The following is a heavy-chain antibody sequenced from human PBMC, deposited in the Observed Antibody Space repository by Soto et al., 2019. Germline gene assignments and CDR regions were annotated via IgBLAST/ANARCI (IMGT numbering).Heavy chain of an antibody. V-gene: IGHV1-69*05. CDR1: GGTFSNSA. D-gene: IGHD6-13*01. J-gene: IGHJ4*02. CDR2: IIPMFGAP. Sequence: SVKVSCKASGGTFSNSALNWVRQAPGQGLEWMANIIPMFGAPNYAQKLQGRVTMTTDTSTSTAYMELRSLRSDDTAVYYCARVVYSSSWYVDYWGQGTLVTVSS. CDR3: ARVVYSSSWYVDY.